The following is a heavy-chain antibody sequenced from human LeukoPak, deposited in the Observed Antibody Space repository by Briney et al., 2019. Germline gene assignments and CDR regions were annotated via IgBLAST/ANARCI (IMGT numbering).Heavy chain of an antibody. Sequence: GASVKVSCKASGYTFTGYYMHWVRQAPGQGLEWMGWINPKSGGTNYAQNFQGRVTMTRDTSISTAYMELSRLRSDDTAVYYCARDPPSQWLGRWYNWFDPWGQGTLVTVSS. J-gene: IGHJ5*02. D-gene: IGHD6-19*01. CDR1: GYTFTGYY. V-gene: IGHV1-2*02. CDR2: INPKSGGT. CDR3: ARDPPSQWLGRWYNWFDP.